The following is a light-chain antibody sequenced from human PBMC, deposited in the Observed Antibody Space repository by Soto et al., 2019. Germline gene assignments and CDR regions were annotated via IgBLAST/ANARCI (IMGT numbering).Light chain of an antibody. Sequence: EVVMTQSPDTLSVSPGETVTLSCRAGQSVRSKLAWYQQKPGQAPRLFIYGASTRATGIPARFSGSGSGTEFTLTISSLQSEDFAIYYCQQYNNWPQTFGQGTKVDIK. V-gene: IGKV3-15*01. J-gene: IGKJ1*01. CDR2: GAS. CDR1: QSVRSK. CDR3: QQYNNWPQT.